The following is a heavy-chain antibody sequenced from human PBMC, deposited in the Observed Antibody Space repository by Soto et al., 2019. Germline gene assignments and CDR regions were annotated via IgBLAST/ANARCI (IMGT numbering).Heavy chain of an antibody. CDR3: ATDFGYDFGYYFDY. D-gene: IGHD5-12*01. V-gene: IGHV3-30*03. J-gene: IGHJ4*02. CDR2: ISYDGSNK. CDR1: GFTFSSYG. Sequence: QVQLVESGGGVVQPGRSLRLSCAASGFTFSSYGMHWVRQAPGKGLEWVAVISYDGSNKYYADSVKGRFTISRDNSKNTLYLQMNSLRAEDTAVYYCATDFGYDFGYYFDYWGQGTLVTVSS.